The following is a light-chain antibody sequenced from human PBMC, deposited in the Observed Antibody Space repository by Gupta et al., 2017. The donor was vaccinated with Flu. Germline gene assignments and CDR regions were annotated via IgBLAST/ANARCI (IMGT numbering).Light chain of an antibody. CDR1: QSVSTR. CDR3: QQYDNWPPSMYT. Sequence: VLTQSPPTLSVSPGERATLSCRASQSVSTRLAWYQQKPGQAPRLLIYGASARATGVPARFSGSGAGTEFTLTISSLQSEDFAVYYCQQYDNWPPSMYTFGQGTKLELK. V-gene: IGKV3-15*01. J-gene: IGKJ2*01. CDR2: GAS.